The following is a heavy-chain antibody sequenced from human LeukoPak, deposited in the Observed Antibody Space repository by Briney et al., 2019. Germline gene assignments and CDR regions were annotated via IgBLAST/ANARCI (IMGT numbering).Heavy chain of an antibody. CDR3: ARRKRYFDWLLGGPFDY. D-gene: IGHD3-9*01. CDR1: GGSFSGYY. Sequence: PSETLSLTCAVYGGSFSGYYWSWIRQPPGKGLEWIGEINHSGSTNYNPSLKSRVTISVDTSKNQFSLKLSSVTAADTAVYYCARRKRYFDWLLGGPFDYWGQGTLVTVSS. V-gene: IGHV4-34*01. CDR2: INHSGST. J-gene: IGHJ4*02.